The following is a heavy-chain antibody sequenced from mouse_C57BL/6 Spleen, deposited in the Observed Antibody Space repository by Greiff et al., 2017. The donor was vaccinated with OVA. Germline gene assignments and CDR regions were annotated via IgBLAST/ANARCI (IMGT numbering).Heavy chain of an antibody. V-gene: IGHV1-64*01. CDR1: GYTFTSYW. CDR2: IHPNSGST. Sequence: QVQLKQPGAELVKPGASVKLSCKASGYTFTSYWMHWVKQRPGQGLEWIGMIHPNSGSTNYNEKFKSKATLPVDKSSSTAYMQLSSLTSEDSAVYYCARMTAQASMDYWGQGTSVTVSS. J-gene: IGHJ4*01. CDR3: ARMTAQASMDY. D-gene: IGHD3-2*02.